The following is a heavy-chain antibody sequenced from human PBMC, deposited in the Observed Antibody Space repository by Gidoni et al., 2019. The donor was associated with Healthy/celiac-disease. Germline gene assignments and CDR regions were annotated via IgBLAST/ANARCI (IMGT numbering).Heavy chain of an antibody. CDR2: IKSKTDGGTT. CDR1: GFTCSHAW. D-gene: IGHD3-22*01. J-gene: IGHJ4*02. Sequence: EVQLVESGRGLVRPGGSLRLSCEDSGFTCSHAWMSCVRQAPGKGLEWVGRIKSKTDGGTTDYSAPVKGRFTISRDDSKNTLYLQMNSLKTEDTAVYYCTTDYYDSSWGQGTLVNVSS. CDR3: TTDYYDSS. V-gene: IGHV3-15*01.